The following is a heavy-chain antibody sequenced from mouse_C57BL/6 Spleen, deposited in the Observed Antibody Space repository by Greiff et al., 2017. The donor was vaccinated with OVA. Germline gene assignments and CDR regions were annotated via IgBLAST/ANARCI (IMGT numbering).Heavy chain of an antibody. CDR1: GYAFSSSW. CDR3: ARRDYYGSSYGYFDY. J-gene: IGHJ2*01. CDR2: IYPGDGDT. Sequence: QVQLQQSGPELVKPGASVKISCKASGYAFSSSWMNWVKQRPGKGLEWIGRIYPGDGDTNYNGKFKGKATLTADKSSSTAYMQRSSLTSEDSAVYFCARRDYYGSSYGYFDYWGQGTTLTVSS. V-gene: IGHV1-82*01. D-gene: IGHD1-1*01.